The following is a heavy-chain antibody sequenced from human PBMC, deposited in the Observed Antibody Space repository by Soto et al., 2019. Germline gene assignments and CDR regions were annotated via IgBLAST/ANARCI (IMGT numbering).Heavy chain of an antibody. J-gene: IGHJ5*02. V-gene: IGHV4-34*01. CDR3: ARGPRTVTRGRWFDP. Sequence: PSEMLSLTCAVYGGSFSGYYWSWIRQPPGKGLEWIGEINHSGSTNYNPSLKSRVTISVDTSKNQFSLKLSSVTAADTAVYYCARGPRTVTRGRWFDPWGQGTLVTVSS. CDR2: INHSGST. D-gene: IGHD4-4*01. CDR1: GGSFSGYY.